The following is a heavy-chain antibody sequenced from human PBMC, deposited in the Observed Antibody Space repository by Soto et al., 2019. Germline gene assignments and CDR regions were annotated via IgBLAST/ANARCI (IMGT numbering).Heavy chain of an antibody. CDR3: AKSLLEWLLPPYYFDY. Sequence: GGSLILSCAASGLPFSKAWMSWVHQAPGKGLEWLGRFTISRDNSKNTLYLQMNSLRAEDTAVYYCAKSLLEWLLPPYYFDYWGHGTLVTVSS. D-gene: IGHD3-3*01. CDR1: GLPFSKAW. V-gene: IGHV3-23*01. J-gene: IGHJ4*01.